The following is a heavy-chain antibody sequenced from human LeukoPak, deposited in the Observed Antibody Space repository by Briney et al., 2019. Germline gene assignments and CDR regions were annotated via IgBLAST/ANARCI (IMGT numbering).Heavy chain of an antibody. Sequence: ASVTVSCKASGGTFSSYAISWVRQAPGQGLEWMGGIIPIFGTANYAQKFQGRVTITTDESTSTAYMELSSLRSEDTAVYYCARTILTGYYPDYFDYWGQGTLVTVSS. J-gene: IGHJ4*02. CDR2: IIPIFGTA. CDR3: ARTILTGYYPDYFDY. CDR1: GGTFSSYA. D-gene: IGHD3-9*01. V-gene: IGHV1-69*05.